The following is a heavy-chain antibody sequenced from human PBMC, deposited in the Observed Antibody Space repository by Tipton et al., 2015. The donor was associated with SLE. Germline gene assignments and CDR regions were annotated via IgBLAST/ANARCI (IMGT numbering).Heavy chain of an antibody. Sequence: TLSLTCTVSGGSITTTDYYWGWIRQPPGEGLEWIANINYSGSIYYNPYLKSRVTISVDTSKNQFSLKLSSVTAADTAVFYCARHRGYFTVSDYIDYWGQGTLVTVSS. J-gene: IGHJ4*02. V-gene: IGHV4-39*07. CDR2: INYSGSI. CDR1: GGSITTTDYY. D-gene: IGHD3-10*01. CDR3: ARHRGYFTVSDYIDY.